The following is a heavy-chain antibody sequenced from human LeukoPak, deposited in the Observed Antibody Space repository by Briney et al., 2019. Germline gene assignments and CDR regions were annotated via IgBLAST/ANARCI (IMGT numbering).Heavy chain of an antibody. CDR1: GYSISSGYY. CDR3: ARSAHYSFDY. Sequence: SETLSLTCTVSGYSISSGYYWGWIRQPPGKGLEWIGSIYHSGSTYYNPSLKSRVTISVDTSKNQFSLKLSSATAADTAVYYCARSAHYSFDYWGQGTLVTVSS. V-gene: IGHV4-38-2*02. J-gene: IGHJ4*02. CDR2: IYHSGST.